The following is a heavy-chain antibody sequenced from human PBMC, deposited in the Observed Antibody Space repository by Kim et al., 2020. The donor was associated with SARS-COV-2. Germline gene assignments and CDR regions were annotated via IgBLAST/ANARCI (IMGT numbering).Heavy chain of an antibody. Sequence: DSVKGRFNISRDNSANTLHLQMNSLRVEDTAIYYCAKDVMDYYGSGSYYSDWGQGTLVTVSS. D-gene: IGHD3-10*01. V-gene: IGHV3-23*01. CDR3: AKDVMDYYGSGSYYSD. J-gene: IGHJ4*02.